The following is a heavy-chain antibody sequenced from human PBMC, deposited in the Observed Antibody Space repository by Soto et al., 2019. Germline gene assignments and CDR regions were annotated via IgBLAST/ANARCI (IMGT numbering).Heavy chain of an antibody. CDR3: ARDSHYYDSTGYYWRDAFYI. D-gene: IGHD3-22*01. Sequence: GASVKVSCKASGYTFTSYYMHWVRQAPGQGLEWMGIINPSGGSTSYAQKFQGRVTMTRDTSTSTVYMDLSSLRSEDTAMYYCARDSHYYDSTGYYWRDAFYIWGQGTMVTVS. J-gene: IGHJ3*02. CDR2: INPSGGST. V-gene: IGHV1-46*01. CDR1: GYTFTSYY.